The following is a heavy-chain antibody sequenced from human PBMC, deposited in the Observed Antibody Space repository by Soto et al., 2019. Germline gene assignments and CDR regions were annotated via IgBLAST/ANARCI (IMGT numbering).Heavy chain of an antibody. CDR1: GGPLSSFAYY. D-gene: IGHD3-10*01. J-gene: IGHJ5*02. CDR2: AYYNENT. Sequence: SETLRLTCTVSGGPLSSFAYYWGWFRQPPGKGLECIGTAYYNENTNYNPSLKRRVTISVDTAKNHISLNLRSVTASHTTLSLCAGRDRYYGSPGGFDPWGQGTLDTGSS. CDR3: AGRDRYYGSPGGFDP. V-gene: IGHV4-39*01.